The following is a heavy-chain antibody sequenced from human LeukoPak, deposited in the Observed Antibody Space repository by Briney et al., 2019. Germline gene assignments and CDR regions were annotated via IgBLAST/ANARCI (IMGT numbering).Heavy chain of an antibody. V-gene: IGHV1-24*01. D-gene: IGHD2-15*01. CDR3: ATVVVGLPHFDW. Sequence: AASVKVSCKVSGYTLTESSMHWVRQAPGKGLEWMGGFDPKEGETIYAQKFQGRVTMTEDTSTDTGYMELRSLTSEDTAVYYCATVVVGLPHFDWWGQGTVVTVSA. CDR1: GYTLTESS. J-gene: IGHJ4*02. CDR2: FDPKEGET.